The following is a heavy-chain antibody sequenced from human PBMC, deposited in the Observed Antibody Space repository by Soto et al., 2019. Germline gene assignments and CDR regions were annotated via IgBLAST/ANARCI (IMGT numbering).Heavy chain of an antibody. CDR2: INSDGSST. Sequence: GGSLRLSCAASGFTFSSYWMHWVRQAPGKGLVWVSRINSDGSSTSYADSVKGRFTISRDNAKNTLYLQMNSLRAEDTAVYYCAREWGVVVPAASYGMDVWGQGTTVTVSS. CDR3: AREWGVVVPAASYGMDV. D-gene: IGHD2-2*01. CDR1: GFTFSSYW. J-gene: IGHJ6*02. V-gene: IGHV3-74*01.